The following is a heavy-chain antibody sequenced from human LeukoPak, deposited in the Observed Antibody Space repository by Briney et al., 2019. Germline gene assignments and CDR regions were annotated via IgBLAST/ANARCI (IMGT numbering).Heavy chain of an antibody. CDR3: ARSFGERVFDY. J-gene: IGHJ4*02. Sequence: MPSETLSLTCAVSGGSISSGGYSWSWIQQPPGKGLEWIGYIYHSGSTYYNPSLKSRVTISVDRSKNQFSLKLSSVTAADTAVYYCARSFGERVFDYWGQGTLVTVSS. V-gene: IGHV4-30-2*01. CDR1: GGSISSGGYS. D-gene: IGHD3-10*01. CDR2: IYHSGST.